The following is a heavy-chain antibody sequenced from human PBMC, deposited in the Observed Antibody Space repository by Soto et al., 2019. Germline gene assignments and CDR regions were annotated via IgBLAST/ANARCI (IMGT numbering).Heavy chain of an antibody. V-gene: IGHV3-72*01. Sequence: HPGGSLRLSCAGSGFTLSDHYIDWVRQAPGKGLEWVGRSRDKAQGYSTAYAASVKGRFTTSRDESKNSVYLQMNSLTAEDAAVYYCAGDRGSISLFDYWGQGTLVTVSS. D-gene: IGHD3-16*01. CDR1: GFTLSDHY. CDR2: SRDKAQGYST. CDR3: AGDRGSISLFDY. J-gene: IGHJ4*02.